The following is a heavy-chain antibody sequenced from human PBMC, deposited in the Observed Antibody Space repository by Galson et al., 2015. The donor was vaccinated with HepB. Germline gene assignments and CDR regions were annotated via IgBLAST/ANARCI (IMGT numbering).Heavy chain of an antibody. J-gene: IGHJ3*02. CDR3: ARSLITMIVVEAFDI. CDR1: GYTFTSYG. CDR2: ISAYNGNT. Sequence: SVKVSCKASGYTFTSYGISWVRQAPGQGLEWVGWISAYNGNTNYAQKLQGRVTMTTDTSTSTAYMELRSLGSDDTAVYYCARSLITMIVVEAFDIWGQGTMVTVSS. V-gene: IGHV1-18*04. D-gene: IGHD3-22*01.